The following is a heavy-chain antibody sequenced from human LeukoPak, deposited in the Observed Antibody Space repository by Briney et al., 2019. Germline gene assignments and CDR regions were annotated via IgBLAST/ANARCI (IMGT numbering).Heavy chain of an antibody. J-gene: IGHJ4*02. CDR1: GYTFTGYY. Sequence: ASVKVSCKASGYTFTGYYMHWVRQAPGQGLEWMGWINPNSGGTNYAQKFQGRVTMTRDTSIGTAYMELSRLKSDDTAVYYCAREPSRTIFGVVIPHGTDYWGQGTLVTVSS. CDR2: INPNSGGT. V-gene: IGHV1-2*02. CDR3: AREPSRTIFGVVIPHGTDY. D-gene: IGHD3-3*01.